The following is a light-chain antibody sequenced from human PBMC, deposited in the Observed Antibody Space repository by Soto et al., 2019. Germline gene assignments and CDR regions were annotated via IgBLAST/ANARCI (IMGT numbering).Light chain of an antibody. Sequence: EIVLTQSPGTLSLSPGERATLSCRASQSVSSSYLAWYQQKPGQAPRLLIYTASSRATGIPDRFSDSGSGTAFTLTISRLEPEDFAVYYCQPYGSSPPYTFGQGTKLEIK. CDR2: TAS. J-gene: IGKJ2*01. CDR1: QSVSSSY. CDR3: QPYGSSPPYT. V-gene: IGKV3-20*01.